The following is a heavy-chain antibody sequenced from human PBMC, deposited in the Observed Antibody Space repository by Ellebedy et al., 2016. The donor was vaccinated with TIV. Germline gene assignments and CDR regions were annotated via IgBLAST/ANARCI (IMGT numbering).Heavy chain of an antibody. J-gene: IGHJ4*02. CDR2: INPSDGGT. V-gene: IGHV1-46*01. CDR3: ATLAGGNPPRREDY. CDR1: GYNFIRYY. D-gene: IGHD4-23*01. Sequence: ASVKVSCKASGYNFIRYYIHWVRQAPGQGLEWMGIINPSDGGTNFAQKFQGRIIMTRDTSTSTVHIELSSLTSKDTAVYYCATLAGGNPPRREDYWGQGTLVTVSS.